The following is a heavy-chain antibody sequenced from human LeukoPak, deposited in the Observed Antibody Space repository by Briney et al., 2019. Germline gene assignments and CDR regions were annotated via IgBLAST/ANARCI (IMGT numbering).Heavy chain of an antibody. D-gene: IGHD1-26*01. Sequence: SETLSLTCAVYGGSFSGYYWSWIRQPPGKGLEWIGEINHSGSTNYNPSLKSRVTISVATSKNQFSLKLSSVTAADTAVYYCARGSPFYSGSYYTTTIYDYWGQGTLVTVSS. CDR2: INHSGST. CDR1: GGSFSGYY. CDR3: ARGSPFYSGSYYTTTIYDY. J-gene: IGHJ4*02. V-gene: IGHV4-34*01.